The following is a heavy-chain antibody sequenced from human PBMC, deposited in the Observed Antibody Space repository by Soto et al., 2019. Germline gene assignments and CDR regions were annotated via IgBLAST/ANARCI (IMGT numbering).Heavy chain of an antibody. CDR2: IIPIFGTA. D-gene: IGHD3-22*01. CDR3: ARDYDYYDSSGYYSDAFDI. CDR1: GGTFSSYA. V-gene: IGHV1-69*01. J-gene: IGHJ3*02. Sequence: QVQLVQSGAEVKKPGSSVKVSCKASGGTFSSYAISWVRQAPGQGLEWMGGIIPIFGTANYAQKLQGRVTITADESTSTAYMELSSLRSEDTAVYYCARDYDYYDSSGYYSDAFDIWGQGTMVTVSS.